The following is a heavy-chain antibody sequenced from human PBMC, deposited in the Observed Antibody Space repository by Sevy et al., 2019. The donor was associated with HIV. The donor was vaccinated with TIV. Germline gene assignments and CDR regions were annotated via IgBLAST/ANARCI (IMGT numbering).Heavy chain of an antibody. Sequence: GGSLRLSCAASGFTFDDYAMHWVRQAPGKGLEWVSLISWDGGSTYYADSVKGRFTISRDNSKNSLYLQMNSLRAEDTALYYWAKGGERGYWGQGTLVTVSS. CDR1: GFTFDDYA. CDR2: ISWDGGST. J-gene: IGHJ4*02. V-gene: IGHV3-43D*03. D-gene: IGHD3-16*01. CDR3: AKGGERGY.